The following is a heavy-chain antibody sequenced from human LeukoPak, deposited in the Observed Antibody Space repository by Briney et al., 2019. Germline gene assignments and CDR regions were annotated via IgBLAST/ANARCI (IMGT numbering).Heavy chain of an antibody. J-gene: IGHJ6*02. V-gene: IGHV3-33*06. CDR1: GFTFRTHG. CDR2: ISYDGSSK. CDR3: EKDSHLDV. Sequence: GGSLRLSCVASGFTFRTHGIHWVRQAPGKGLEWVAVISYDGSSKQYADSVKGRFTISRDDSKNTLYLQMNSLRADDTAVYYCEKDSHLDVWGQGTTVTVSS.